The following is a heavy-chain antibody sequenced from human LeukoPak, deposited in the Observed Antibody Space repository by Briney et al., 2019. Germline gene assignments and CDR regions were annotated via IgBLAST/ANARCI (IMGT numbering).Heavy chain of an antibody. Sequence: SETLSLTCTLSGGSISTYYWSWIRQPPGKGLEWIGYIYHSGSTNYNPSLKSRVTISVDTSKNQFSLKLSSVTAADTAVYYCAREDGYQLPYDYWGQGTLVTVSS. CDR1: GGSISTYY. D-gene: IGHD2-2*01. J-gene: IGHJ4*02. V-gene: IGHV4-59*12. CDR2: IYHSGST. CDR3: AREDGYQLPYDY.